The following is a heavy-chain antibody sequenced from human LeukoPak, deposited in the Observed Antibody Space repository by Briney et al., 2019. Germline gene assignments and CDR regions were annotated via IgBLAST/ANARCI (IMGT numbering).Heavy chain of an antibody. V-gene: IGHV3-9*01. Sequence: GRSLRLSCAASGFTFDDYTMHWVRQAPGKGLEWVSGINWNSGNIGYADSVKGRFTISRDNSKNTLYLQMNSLRAEDTAVYYCAKGPKLRGGWFDPWGQGTLVTVSS. CDR2: INWNSGNI. CDR3: AKGPKLRGGWFDP. J-gene: IGHJ5*02. CDR1: GFTFDDYT. D-gene: IGHD1-7*01.